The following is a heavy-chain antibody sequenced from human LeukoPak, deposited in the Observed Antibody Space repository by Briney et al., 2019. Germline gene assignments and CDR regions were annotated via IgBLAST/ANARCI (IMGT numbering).Heavy chain of an antibody. CDR2: ISSRGSTI. CDR1: GFTFSSYE. J-gene: IGHJ4*02. D-gene: IGHD6-13*01. Sequence: GGSLRLSCAASGFTFSSYEMNWVRQAPGKGLEWISHISSRGSTIYYADSVKGRFTISRDNSKNTLYLQMNSLRAEDTAVYYCANAGYSSSWTFDYWGQGTLVTVSS. V-gene: IGHV3-48*03. CDR3: ANAGYSSSWTFDY.